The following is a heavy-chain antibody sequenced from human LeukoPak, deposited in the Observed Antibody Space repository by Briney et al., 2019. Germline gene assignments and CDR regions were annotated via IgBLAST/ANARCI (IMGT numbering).Heavy chain of an antibody. D-gene: IGHD3-3*01. V-gene: IGHV1-18*01. CDR2: ISGYNGNT. Sequence: ASVKVSCKASGYTFTSYGISWVRQAPGQGLEWMGRISGYNGNTNYAQNLQGRVTMTTDTSTRTAYMELRSLRSDDTAVYYCARDYGSTIFGATNWFDPWGQGTLVTVSS. CDR3: ARDYGSTIFGATNWFDP. CDR1: GYTFTSYG. J-gene: IGHJ5*02.